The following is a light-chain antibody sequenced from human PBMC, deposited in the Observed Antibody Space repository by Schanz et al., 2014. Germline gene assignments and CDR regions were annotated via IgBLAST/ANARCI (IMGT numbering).Light chain of an antibody. CDR3: AAWDDSLNGLV. J-gene: IGLJ1*01. V-gene: IGLV2-8*01. CDR1: TSDVGAYNY. CDR2: EVS. Sequence: QSALTQPPSASGSLGQSVTISCTGTTSDVGAYNYVSWYQQHPGKAPKLMIYEVSKRPSGVPDRFSGSKSGNTASLTVSGLQAEDEADYYCAAWDDSLNGLVFGTGTKLTVL.